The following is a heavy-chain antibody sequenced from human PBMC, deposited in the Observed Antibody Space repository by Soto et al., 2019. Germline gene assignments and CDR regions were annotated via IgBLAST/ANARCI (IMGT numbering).Heavy chain of an antibody. CDR3: ARDSFLSITMIVAYFDY. D-gene: IGHD3-22*01. CDR2: ISSSGSTI. J-gene: IGHJ4*02. Sequence: PGGSLRLSCAASGFTFSSYEMNWVRQAPGKGLEWVSYISSSGSTIYYADSVKGRFTISRDNAKNSLYLQMNSLRAEDTAVYYCARDSFLSITMIVAYFDYWGQGTLVTVSS. V-gene: IGHV3-48*03. CDR1: GFTFSSYE.